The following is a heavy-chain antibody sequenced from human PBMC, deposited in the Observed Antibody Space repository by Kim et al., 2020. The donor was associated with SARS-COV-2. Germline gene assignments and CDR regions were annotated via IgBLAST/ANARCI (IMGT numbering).Heavy chain of an antibody. CDR2: INRDGSGQ. CDR1: GFTFSSSW. V-gene: IGHV3-7*01. Sequence: GGSLRLSCSASGFTFSSSWMTWVRQAPGKGLEWVGNINRDGSGQNYVGSLRGRFTISRDNTRNSLYLHMESLRAEDTAVYYCTTKKYWGQGTLVTVPS. J-gene: IGHJ4*02. CDR3: TTKKY.